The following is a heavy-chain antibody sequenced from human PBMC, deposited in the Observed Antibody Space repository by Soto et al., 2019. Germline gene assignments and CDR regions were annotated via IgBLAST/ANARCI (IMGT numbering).Heavy chain of an antibody. CDR3: ARTLDYGDIDA. Sequence: PSETLSLTCTVSGDSVRNQYWSWIRRPPGRGLEWIGYIYRSGSTKYNPSLKSRLTISVDTSKNQFSLKLSSVTAADTAVYYCARTLDYGDIDAWGKGTTVPVSS. V-gene: IGHV4-4*09. CDR2: IYRSGST. CDR1: GDSVRNQY. D-gene: IGHD3-16*01. J-gene: IGHJ6*03.